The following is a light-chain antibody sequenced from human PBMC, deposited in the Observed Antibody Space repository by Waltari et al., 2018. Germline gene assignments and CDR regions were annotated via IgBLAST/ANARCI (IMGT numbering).Light chain of an antibody. J-gene: IGKJ1*01. CDR3: HHYGSSPWT. CDR2: GAS. CDR1: QNISSDY. V-gene: IGKV3-20*01. Sequence: EIVLTQSPGTLSLSPGERAPLSCRASQNISSDYLAWYQQRPGQSPRFRIYGASSRATGTPDRFSGSGSGTDFTLTISRLEPEDFAVYYCHHYGSSPWTFGQGTKVEI.